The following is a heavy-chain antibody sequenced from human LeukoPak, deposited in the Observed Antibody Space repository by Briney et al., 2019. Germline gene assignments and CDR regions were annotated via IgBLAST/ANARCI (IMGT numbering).Heavy chain of an antibody. J-gene: IGHJ6*02. Sequence: GGSLRLSCAASGFTFSSYSMNWVRQAPGKGPEWVSYISSSSSTIYYADSVKGRFTISRDNAKNSLYLQMNSLRAEDTAVYYCARDPPDYCSSTSCYYYYYGMDVWGQGTTVTVSS. CDR1: GFTFSSYS. CDR2: ISSSSSTI. CDR3: ARDPPDYCSSTSCYYYYYGMDV. V-gene: IGHV3-48*04. D-gene: IGHD2-2*01.